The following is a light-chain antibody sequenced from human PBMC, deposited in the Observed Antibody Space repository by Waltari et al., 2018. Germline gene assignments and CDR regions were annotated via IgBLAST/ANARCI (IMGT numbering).Light chain of an antibody. CDR1: QGVSTS. V-gene: IGKV3D-7*01. CDR3: QQDDSLPLT. J-gene: IGKJ4*01. Sequence: VLTGSPATLSLSPGARGTLTCRASQGVSTSLSWYRQTPGQPPRLLIYGASKRATYIPARFSGSGFGTDFTLTISSLQPEDFAVYYCQQDDSLPLTFGGGTRVEI. CDR2: GAS.